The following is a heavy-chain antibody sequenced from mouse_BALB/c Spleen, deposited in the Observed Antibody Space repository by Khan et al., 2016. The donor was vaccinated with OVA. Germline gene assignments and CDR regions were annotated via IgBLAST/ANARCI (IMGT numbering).Heavy chain of an antibody. D-gene: IGHD1-1*01. J-gene: IGHJ4*01. Sequence: VQLQQSGPGLVKPSQSLSLTCTVTGYSITSDYAWNWIRQFPGNKLEWMGYISYSGSTSYNPSLKSRISITQDTSKNQFFLQLNSVTTEDKATYYCARDYGSSYAMDYWGQGTSVTVSS. V-gene: IGHV3-2*02. CDR1: GYSITSDYA. CDR2: ISYSGST. CDR3: ARDYGSSYAMDY.